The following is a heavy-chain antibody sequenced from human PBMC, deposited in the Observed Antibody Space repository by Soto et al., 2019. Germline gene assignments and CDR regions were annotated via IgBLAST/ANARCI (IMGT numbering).Heavy chain of an antibody. J-gene: IGHJ5*02. Sequence: PGGSLRLSCTASGVTFTSYSINRVSKAPGQGLEWISYISSTSATIYYAESVRGRFTVSGDNAKNSVYLQMNSLRAEDTAVYFCARAKSLEYNWFDTWGQGTPVTVSS. V-gene: IGHV3-48*01. CDR1: GVTFTSYS. CDR2: ISSTSATI. CDR3: ARAKSLEYNWFDT.